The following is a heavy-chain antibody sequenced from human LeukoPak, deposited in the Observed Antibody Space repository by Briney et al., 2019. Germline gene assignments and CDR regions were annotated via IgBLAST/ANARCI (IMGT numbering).Heavy chain of an antibody. V-gene: IGHV4-61*02. J-gene: IGHJ5*02. CDR2: IYTSGST. CDR1: GGSISSGSYY. Sequence: SETLSLTCTVSGGSISSGSYYGRWIRQPAGKGLEWIVRIYTSGSTNYHPSLKSPVTISVDTSKNQFSPKLSSVTAADTAVYYCARKEDSSWYWFDHWGQGTLVTVSS. CDR3: ARKEDSSWYWFDH. D-gene: IGHD6-13*01.